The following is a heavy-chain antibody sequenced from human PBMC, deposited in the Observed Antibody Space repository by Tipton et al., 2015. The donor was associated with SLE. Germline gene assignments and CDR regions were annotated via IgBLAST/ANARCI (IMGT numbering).Heavy chain of an antibody. V-gene: IGHV1-8*01. CDR3: ATYSSSWPDAFDI. CDR2: MNPNSGNT. D-gene: IGHD6-13*01. Sequence: QSGAEVKKPGASVKVSCKASGYTFTSYDINWVRQATGQGLEWMGWMNPNSGNTNYAQKLQGRVTMTTDTSTSTAYMELRSLRSDDTAVYYCATYSSSWPDAFDIWGQGTMVTVSS. J-gene: IGHJ3*02. CDR1: GYTFTSYD.